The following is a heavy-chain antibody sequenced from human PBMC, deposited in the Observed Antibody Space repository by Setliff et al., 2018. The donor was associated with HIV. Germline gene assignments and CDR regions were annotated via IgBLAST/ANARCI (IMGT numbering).Heavy chain of an antibody. Sequence: KISCKGPGYNFNTDWIAWVRQKPGKGLEWMGSIFPGDSDTKYSPSFEGQVTISADKSISTAYLKWSRLRASDTGIYYCAGLRGDYVGQYYYYMDVWGEGTTVTVSS. CDR3: AGLRGDYVGQYYYYMDV. CDR1: GYNFNTDW. J-gene: IGHJ6*03. V-gene: IGHV5-51*01. D-gene: IGHD4-17*01. CDR2: IFPGDSDT.